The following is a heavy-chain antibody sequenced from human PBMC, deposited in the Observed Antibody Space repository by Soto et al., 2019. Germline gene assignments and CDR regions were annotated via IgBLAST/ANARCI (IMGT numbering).Heavy chain of an antibody. D-gene: IGHD1-26*01. Sequence: QITLKESGPTLVKPTQTLTLTCTFSGFSLTTSGVGVAWIRQPPGKALEWLALIYWDDDKRYSPSLTSRLTITKDTSKNQVVLTMTDVNPVDTATYYCAYGYSGNYYLDLYYWGQGTLVTVSS. CDR1: GFSLTTSGVG. V-gene: IGHV2-5*02. CDR2: IYWDDDK. CDR3: AYGYSGNYYLDLYY. J-gene: IGHJ4*02.